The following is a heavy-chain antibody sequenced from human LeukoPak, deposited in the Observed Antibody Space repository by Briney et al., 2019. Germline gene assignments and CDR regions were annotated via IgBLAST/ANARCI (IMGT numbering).Heavy chain of an antibody. CDR3: ARSREGGSSWHQATFGWGVEVDAFDI. Sequence: GGSLRLSCAASGFTVSSNYMSWVRQAPGKGLEWVSVIYSGGSTYYADSVKGRFTISRDNSKTTLYLQMNSLRAEATAVYYCARSREGGSSWHQATFGWGVEVDAFDIWGQGTMVTVSS. J-gene: IGHJ3*02. CDR1: GFTVSSNY. CDR2: IYSGGST. D-gene: IGHD6-13*01. V-gene: IGHV3-66*01.